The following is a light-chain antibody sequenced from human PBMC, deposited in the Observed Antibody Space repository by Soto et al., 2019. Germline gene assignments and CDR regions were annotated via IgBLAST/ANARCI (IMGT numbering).Light chain of an antibody. J-gene: IGKJ4*01. CDR1: QGVSNY. V-gene: IGKV3-11*01. CDR3: QHRSSWPLT. CDR2: DAS. Sequence: EIVLTQSPATLSLSPGERATLSCRASQGVSNYLAWYQQKSGQAPRLLIYDASNRATGISARFSGSGSGTDFTLTLSSLEPEDFAVYFCQHRSSWPLTFGGGTKVEIK.